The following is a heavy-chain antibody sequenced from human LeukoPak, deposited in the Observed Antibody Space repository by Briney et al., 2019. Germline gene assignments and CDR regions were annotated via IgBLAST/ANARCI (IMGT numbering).Heavy chain of an antibody. CDR3: AKRPNWGVDY. D-gene: IGHD3-16*01. CDR2: ISGSGGST. CDR1: GFTFVSYA. V-gene: IGHV3-23*01. Sequence: GGSLRLSCATSGFTFVSYAMSWVRQAPGKGLEWVSAISGSGGSTYYADSVKGRFTISRDNSKNTLYLQMNSLRAEDTAVYYCAKRPNWGVDYWGQGTLVTVSS. J-gene: IGHJ4*02.